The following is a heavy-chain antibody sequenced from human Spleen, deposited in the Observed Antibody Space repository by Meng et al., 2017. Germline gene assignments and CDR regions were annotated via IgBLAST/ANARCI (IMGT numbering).Heavy chain of an antibody. Sequence: QVQLVQSGSELKKPGASVMVSCKTSGFPLSRFAINWVRQAPGQGLQWMGWVNSVTGHPSYAQGFRGRFVLSLDTSASTSYLQINNVKPDDTAVYYCTRDGYLDCSSTSCFDFWGQGTLVTVSS. D-gene: IGHD2-2*01. V-gene: IGHV7-4-1*02. CDR3: TRDGYLDCSSTSCFDF. CDR2: VNSVTGHP. J-gene: IGHJ4*02. CDR1: GFPLSRFA.